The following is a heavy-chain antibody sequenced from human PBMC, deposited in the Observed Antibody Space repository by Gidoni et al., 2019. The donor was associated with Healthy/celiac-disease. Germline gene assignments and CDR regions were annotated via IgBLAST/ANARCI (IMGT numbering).Heavy chain of an antibody. CDR3: ARMVGYYSSGSYYNAFDY. V-gene: IGHV2-70*04. D-gene: IGHD3-10*01. CDR1: GFSLSTSGMR. Sequence: QVTLKESGPALVKPTQTLTLTCTFSGFSLSTSGMRVSWIRQPPGKALEWLARIDWDDDKFYSTSLKTRLTISKDTSKNQVVLTMTNMDPVDTATYYCARMVGYYSSGSYYNAFDYWGQGTLVTVSS. CDR2: IDWDDDK. J-gene: IGHJ4*02.